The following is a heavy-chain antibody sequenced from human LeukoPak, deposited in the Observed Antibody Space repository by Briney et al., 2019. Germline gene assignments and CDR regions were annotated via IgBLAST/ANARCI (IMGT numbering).Heavy chain of an antibody. CDR1: GYTFTGYY. D-gene: IGHD5-12*01. CDR3: ARISGYNGDWFDP. V-gene: IGHV1-2*02. CDR2: INPNSGGT. Sequence: ASVKVSCKASGYTFTGYYIHWLRQAPGQGLEWMGWINPNSGGTNYAQKFQGRVTMNRDTSITTAYMELSSLRSDDTAFYYCARISGYNGDWFDPWGQGTLVTVSS. J-gene: IGHJ5*02.